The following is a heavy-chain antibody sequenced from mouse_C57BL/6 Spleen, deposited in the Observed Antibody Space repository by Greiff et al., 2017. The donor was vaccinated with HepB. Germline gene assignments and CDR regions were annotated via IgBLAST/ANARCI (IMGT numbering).Heavy chain of an antibody. V-gene: IGHV1-72*01. Sequence: QVQLQQPGAELVKPGASVKLSCKASGYTFTSYWMHWVKQRPGRGLEWIGRIDPNSGGTKYNEKFKSKTTNTVDKPSSTAYMQLSSLPSEDSAVYYCARSGYDYDGYYFDYWGQGTTLTVSS. CDR1: GYTFTSYW. CDR2: IDPNSGGT. D-gene: IGHD2-4*01. J-gene: IGHJ2*01. CDR3: ARSGYDYDGYYFDY.